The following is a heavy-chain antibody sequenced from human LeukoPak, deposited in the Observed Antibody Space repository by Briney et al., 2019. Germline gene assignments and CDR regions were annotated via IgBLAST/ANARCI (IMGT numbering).Heavy chain of an antibody. Sequence: PSETLSLTCTVSGDSISGSSYFWGWIRPPPGKGLEWIGNIYNTGVGYQNPSLKSRVTISVDTSKNQFSLKLTSVTAADTALYYCAREGELSPWYFDLWGRGTLVTVSS. CDR3: AREGELSPWYFDL. CDR1: GDSISGSSYF. V-gene: IGHV4-39*02. J-gene: IGHJ2*01. CDR2: IYNTGVG. D-gene: IGHD3-16*01.